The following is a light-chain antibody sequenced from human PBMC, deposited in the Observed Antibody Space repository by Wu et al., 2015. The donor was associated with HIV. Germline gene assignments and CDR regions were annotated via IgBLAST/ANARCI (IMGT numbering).Light chain of an antibody. Sequence: EIVLTQSPGTLPLSPGERATLSCRASQNISANYVAWYQQKPGQAPRLLIFGVSSRATGIPPRFSGSGSGTDFTLTISRLEPEDFAVYYCQQYDTSPPWTFGQGTRVEIK. CDR2: GVS. V-gene: IGKV3-20*01. CDR1: QNISANY. J-gene: IGKJ1*01. CDR3: QQYDTSPPWT.